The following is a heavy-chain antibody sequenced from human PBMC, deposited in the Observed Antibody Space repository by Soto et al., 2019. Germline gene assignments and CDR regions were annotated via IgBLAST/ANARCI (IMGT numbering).Heavy chain of an antibody. J-gene: IGHJ5*02. CDR2: IYYSGST. Sequence: PSETLSLTCTVSGGSISSSSYYWGWIRQPPGKGLEWIGSIYYSGSTYYNPSLKSRVTISVDTSKNQFSLKLSSVTAADTAVYYCARKPMRNYNWNLRSFDPWGQGNLVTVSS. D-gene: IGHD1-7*01. CDR1: GGSISSSSYY. V-gene: IGHV4-39*01. CDR3: ARKPMRNYNWNLRSFDP.